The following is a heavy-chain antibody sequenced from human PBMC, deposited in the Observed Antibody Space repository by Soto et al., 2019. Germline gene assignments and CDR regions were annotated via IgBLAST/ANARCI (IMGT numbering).Heavy chain of an antibody. Sequence: QVQLQESGPGLVKPSETLSLSCTVSGGSISSYYWSWFRQSPGKRMEWIGYVHHSWGSSYNPSLQSRVDISLDTSKSQFSLKVTSVTATGPAVYYCARQGFGPLHGLVDVWGQGTTVTVSS. V-gene: IGHV4-59*08. CDR2: VHHSWGS. CDR3: ARQGFGPLHGLVDV. J-gene: IGHJ6*02. D-gene: IGHD3-10*01. CDR1: GGSISSYY.